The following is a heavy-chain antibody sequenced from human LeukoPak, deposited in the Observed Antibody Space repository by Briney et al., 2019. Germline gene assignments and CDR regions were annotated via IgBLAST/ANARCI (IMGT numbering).Heavy chain of an antibody. V-gene: IGHV3-7*01. D-gene: IGHD3-10*01. Sequence: GGSLTLSCAASGFTFSDYWMSWVRQAPGKGLEGVANIKQDGSEKYYVDSVKGRFTISRDNAKNSLHLKMNTLRAEDTAVYYCAKAGYGSGSSSFDQWGQGTLVTVSS. J-gene: IGHJ4*02. CDR3: AKAGYGSGSSSFDQ. CDR1: GFTFSDYW. CDR2: IKQDGSEK.